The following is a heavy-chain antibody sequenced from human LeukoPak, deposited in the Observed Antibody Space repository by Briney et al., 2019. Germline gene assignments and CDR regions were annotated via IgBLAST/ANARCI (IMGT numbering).Heavy chain of an antibody. CDR2: IYYTGST. Sequence: PSETLSLTCNVSGGSITSYYWNWIRQPPGKGLEWIGYIYYTGSTNSNPSLKSRLTISLDTSKKQFSLKLSSVTDADTAIYYCASSYFYDGNRYFDYWGQGALVTVSS. J-gene: IGHJ4*02. V-gene: IGHV4-59*08. CDR3: ASSYFYDGNRYFDY. D-gene: IGHD3-22*01. CDR1: GGSITSYY.